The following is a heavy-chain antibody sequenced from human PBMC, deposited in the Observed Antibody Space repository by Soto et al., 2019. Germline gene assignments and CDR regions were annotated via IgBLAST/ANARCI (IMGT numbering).Heavy chain of an antibody. Sequence: PGGSLRLSCXASGFTFSGYSVNWVRQAPGKGLEWVSYISSGSKTIYYAESVKGRFTVSRDNARNSQYLQMNSLRDEDTALYYCAREDILGVRSFDYWGQGTLVTVSS. D-gene: IGHD3-9*01. CDR1: GFTFSGYS. V-gene: IGHV3-48*02. CDR2: ISSGSKTI. J-gene: IGHJ4*02. CDR3: AREDILGVRSFDY.